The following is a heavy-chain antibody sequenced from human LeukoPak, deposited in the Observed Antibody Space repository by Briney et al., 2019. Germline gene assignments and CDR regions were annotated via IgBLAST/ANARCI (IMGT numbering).Heavy chain of an antibody. J-gene: IGHJ5*02. V-gene: IGHV1-24*01. Sequence: ASVKVSCKVSGYTLTELSMHWVRQAPGKGLEWMGGFDPEDGETIYAQKFQGRVTMTRDTSISTAYMELSRLRSDDTAVYYCACYCSSTSCPINWFDPWGQGTLVTVSS. CDR2: FDPEDGET. CDR3: ACYCSSTSCPINWFDP. D-gene: IGHD2-2*01. CDR1: GYTLTELS.